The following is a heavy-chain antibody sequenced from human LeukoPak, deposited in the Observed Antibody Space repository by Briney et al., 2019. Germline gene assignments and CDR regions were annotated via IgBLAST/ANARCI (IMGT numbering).Heavy chain of an antibody. Sequence: PGGSLRLSCAASGLTFSNYAMTWVRQAPGNGQEWVSGISGGSGGTYYADSVKGRFTISRDNSKNTLYLQMSILRAEDTAIYYCAIHESSIPYWGQGTLVTVSS. J-gene: IGHJ4*02. V-gene: IGHV3-23*01. CDR2: ISGGSGGT. CDR3: AIHESSIPY. D-gene: IGHD1-26*01. CDR1: GLTFSNYA.